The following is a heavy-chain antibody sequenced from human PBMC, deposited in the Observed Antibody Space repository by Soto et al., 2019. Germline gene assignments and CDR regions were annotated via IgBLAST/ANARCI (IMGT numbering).Heavy chain of an antibody. Sequence: ASVKVSCKASGYTFTSYDIHWVRQATGQGLEWMGWMNPNSGNTGYPQKFQGRVTMTRSTSISTAYMELSSLRFEDTAVYYCARSPPRVERNNYAGGWFDPWGQGTLVTVSS. V-gene: IGHV1-8*01. D-gene: IGHD4-4*01. CDR2: MNPNSGNT. J-gene: IGHJ5*02. CDR3: ARSPPRVERNNYAGGWFDP. CDR1: GYTFTSYD.